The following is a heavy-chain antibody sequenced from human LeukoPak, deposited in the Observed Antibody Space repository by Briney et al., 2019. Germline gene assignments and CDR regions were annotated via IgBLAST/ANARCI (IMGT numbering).Heavy chain of an antibody. J-gene: IGHJ4*02. CDR3: ARLGTGYSDY. V-gene: IGHV3-30-3*01. Sequence: TGGSLRLSCAASGFTFSSYAMHWVRQAPGKGLEWVAVISYDGSNKYYADSVKGRFTISRDNSKNTLYLQVNSLRAEDTAVYYCARLGTGYSDYWGQGTLVTVSS. D-gene: IGHD3-9*01. CDR1: GFTFSSYA. CDR2: ISYDGSNK.